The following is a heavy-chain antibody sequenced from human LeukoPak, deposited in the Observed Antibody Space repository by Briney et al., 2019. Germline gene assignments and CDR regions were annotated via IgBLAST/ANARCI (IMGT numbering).Heavy chain of an antibody. V-gene: IGHV4-31*03. J-gene: IGHJ5*02. CDR2: IYYSGST. Sequence: SETLSLTCTVSGGSISSGGYYWSWIRQHPGRGLEWIGYIYYSGSTYYNPSLKSRVTISVDTSKNQFSLKLSSVTAADTAVYYCARVLRYFDWSFDPWGQGTQVTVSS. D-gene: IGHD3-9*01. CDR1: GGSISSGGYY. CDR3: ARVLRYFDWSFDP.